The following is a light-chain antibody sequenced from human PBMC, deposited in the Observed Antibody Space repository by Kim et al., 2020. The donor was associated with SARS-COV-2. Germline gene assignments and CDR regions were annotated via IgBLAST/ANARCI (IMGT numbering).Light chain of an antibody. CDR2: AAS. Sequence: DIQMTQSPSSLSASVGDRVTITCRASQGISSYLAWYQQQPGKVPKLLIYAASTVQSGVPSRFSGSGYGTDFTLTISSLQPEDVATYYWQNYDSAPRTFGGGTKVDIK. CDR1: QGISSY. CDR3: QNYDSAPRT. V-gene: IGKV1-27*01. J-gene: IGKJ4*01.